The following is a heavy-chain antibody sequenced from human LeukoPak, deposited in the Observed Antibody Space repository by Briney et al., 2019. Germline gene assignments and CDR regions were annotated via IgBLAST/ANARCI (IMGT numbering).Heavy chain of an antibody. V-gene: IGHV3-23*01. J-gene: IGHJ4*02. D-gene: IGHD2-8*01. CDR2: ISDSGGST. CDR1: GFTFSSYA. Sequence: GGSLRLSCAASGFTFSSYAMSWVRQAPGKGLEWVSAISDSGGSTYDADSVKGRFTIPRDNSKNTLYLQMNSLRAEDTAVYYCAKDTSIGRYCTNGVCSPFDYWGQGTLVTVSS. CDR3: AKDTSIGRYCTNGVCSPFDY.